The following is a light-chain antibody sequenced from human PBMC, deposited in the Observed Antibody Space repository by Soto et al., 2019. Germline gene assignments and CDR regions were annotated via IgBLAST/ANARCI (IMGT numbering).Light chain of an antibody. Sequence: EIVLTQSPGTLSLSPGERATLSCRTSQSVSSRYLAWYQQKPGQAPSLLIYGASSRPTGIPDRFSGSGSGTDFTLTISRLEPEDFAVYYCQQCGSSPPYTFGQGTKLEIK. J-gene: IGKJ2*01. CDR1: QSVSSRY. CDR3: QQCGSSPPYT. V-gene: IGKV3-20*01. CDR2: GAS.